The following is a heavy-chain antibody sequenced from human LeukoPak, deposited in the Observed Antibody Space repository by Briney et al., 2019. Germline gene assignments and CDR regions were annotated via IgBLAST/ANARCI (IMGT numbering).Heavy chain of an antibody. D-gene: IGHD2/OR15-2a*01. V-gene: IGHV7-4-1*02. CDR3: ARKNSFDALDI. J-gene: IGHJ3*02. CDR2: IHTNTGNP. Sequence: GASVKVSCKASGYTFTDYALNWVRQAPGQGLQWMRWIHTNTGNPTYAQGFTGRFVFSLDTSVSTAYLQISGVKAEDTAVYYCARKNSFDALDIWGQGTKVTVSS. CDR1: GYTFTDYA.